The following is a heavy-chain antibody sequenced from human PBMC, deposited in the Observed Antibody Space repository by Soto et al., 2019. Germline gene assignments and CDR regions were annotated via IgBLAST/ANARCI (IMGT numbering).Heavy chain of an antibody. V-gene: IGHV1-69*01. J-gene: IGHJ4*02. D-gene: IGHD3-9*01. CDR1: GGTFNNYG. CDR3: ASWDYDVLTGYSYDD. CDR2: IIPMIPRT. Sequence: QVQLVQSGAEVKKPGSSVKVSCKASGGTFNNYGMGWVRQAPGQGLEWMGGIIPMIPRTNHAQKFQGRVTLTADASRSTAYMELRSLRSEDTAVYYCASWDYDVLTGYSYDDWGQGTLVTVSS.